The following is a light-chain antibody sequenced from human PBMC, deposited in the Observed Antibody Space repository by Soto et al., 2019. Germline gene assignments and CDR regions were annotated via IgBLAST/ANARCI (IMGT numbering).Light chain of an antibody. CDR2: DAS. CDR1: QSVRNND. CDR3: QKYGSTPIT. V-gene: IGKV3-20*01. J-gene: IGKJ4*01. Sequence: EIVLTQSPDTLSLSPGERATLSCRASQSVRNNDLAWYQQKPGQAPRFLIYDASSRATGIPDRFSGSGSGTAFTRTISRLEPEDFAVYYCQKYGSTPITFGGGTKVDIE.